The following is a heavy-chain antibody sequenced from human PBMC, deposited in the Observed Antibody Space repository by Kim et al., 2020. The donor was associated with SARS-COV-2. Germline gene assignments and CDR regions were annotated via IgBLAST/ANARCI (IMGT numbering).Heavy chain of an antibody. CDR3: ARGPRGDPYYFDY. J-gene: IGHJ4*02. V-gene: IGHV3-74*01. CDR1: GFTFSSYW. CDR2: INSDGSST. D-gene: IGHD2-21*02. Sequence: GGSLRLSCAASGFTFSSYWMHWVRQAPGKGLVWVSRINSDGSSTSYADSVKGRFTISRDNAKNTLYLQMNSLRAEDTAVYYCARGPRGDPYYFDYWGQGTLVTVSS.